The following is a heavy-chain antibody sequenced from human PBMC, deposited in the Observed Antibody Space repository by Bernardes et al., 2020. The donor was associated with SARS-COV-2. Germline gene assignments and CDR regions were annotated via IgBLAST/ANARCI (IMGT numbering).Heavy chain of an antibody. Sequence: SKTLSVTCTVSGGSISSYYWSWIRQPPGKGLEWIGYIYYSGSTNYNPSLKSRVTISVDTSKNQFSLKLSSVTAADTAVYYCARGVKWDGSGSYYNVWFDPWGQGTLVTVSS. V-gene: IGHV4-59*01. CDR1: GGSISSYY. D-gene: IGHD3-10*01. CDR2: IYYSGST. CDR3: ARGVKWDGSGSYYNVWFDP. J-gene: IGHJ5*02.